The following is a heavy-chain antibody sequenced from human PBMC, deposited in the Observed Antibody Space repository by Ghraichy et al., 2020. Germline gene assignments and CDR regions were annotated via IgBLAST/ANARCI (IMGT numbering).Heavy chain of an antibody. J-gene: IGHJ6*02. CDR1: GFTFSSYW. CDR3: ATFPEYYDFWSGPSAEPPPYYYGMDV. Sequence: GSLRLSCAASGFTFSSYWMSWVRQAPGKGLEWVANIKQDGSEKYYVDSVKGRFTISRDNAKNSLYLQMNSLRAEDTAVYYCATFPEYYDFWSGPSAEPPPYYYGMDVWGQGTTVTVSS. D-gene: IGHD3-3*01. V-gene: IGHV3-7*01. CDR2: IKQDGSEK.